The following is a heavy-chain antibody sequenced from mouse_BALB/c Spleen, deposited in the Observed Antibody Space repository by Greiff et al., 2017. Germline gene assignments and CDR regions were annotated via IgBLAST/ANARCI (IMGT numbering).Heavy chain of an antibody. J-gene: IGHJ3*01. Sequence: EVKLMESGGGLVKPGGSLKLSCAASGFTFSSYAMSWVRQTPEKRLEWVASISSGGSTYYPDSVKGRFTISRDNARNILYLQMSSLRSEDTAMYYCAREGVIYYDYDEAVLAWFAYWGQGTLVTVSA. CDR2: ISSGGST. V-gene: IGHV5-6-5*01. CDR1: GFTFSSYA. D-gene: IGHD2-4*01. CDR3: AREGVIYYDYDEAVLAWFAY.